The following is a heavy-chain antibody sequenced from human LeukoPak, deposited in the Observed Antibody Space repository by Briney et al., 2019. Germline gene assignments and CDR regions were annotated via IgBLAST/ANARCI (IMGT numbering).Heavy chain of an antibody. CDR1: GGSFSGYY. CDR3: AREASSGWYVNWFDP. D-gene: IGHD6-19*01. Sequence: SETLSLTCAVYGGSFSGYYWSWLRQPPGKGLEWIGEINHSGSTNYNPSLKSRVTISVDTSKNQFSLKLSSVTAADTAVYYCAREASSGWYVNWFDPWGQGTLVTVSS. J-gene: IGHJ5*02. V-gene: IGHV4-34*01. CDR2: INHSGST.